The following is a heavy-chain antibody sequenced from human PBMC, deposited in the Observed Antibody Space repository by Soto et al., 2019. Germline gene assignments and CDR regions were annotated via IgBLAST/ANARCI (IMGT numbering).Heavy chain of an antibody. CDR2: IYWDDDR. CDR1: GFSLSTGGVG. CDR3: ARRTGDREDY. V-gene: IGHV2-5*02. Sequence: QIILKESGPPLVKPTQTLTLTCTFSGFSLSTGGVGVAWIRQSPGKALEYLALIYWDDDRRYSPSLKRRLTITKDTSKNQVVLTMTNMDPVDTATYYCARRTGDREDYWGQGILVTVSS. D-gene: IGHD7-27*01. J-gene: IGHJ4*01.